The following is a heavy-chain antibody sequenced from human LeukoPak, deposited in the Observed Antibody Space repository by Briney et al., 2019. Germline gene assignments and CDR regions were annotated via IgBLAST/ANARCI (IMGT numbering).Heavy chain of an antibody. V-gene: IGHV1-2*02. CDR1: GYTFTGYY. CDR2: INPNSGGT. Sequence: ASEKVSCKASGYTFTGYYMHWVRQAPGQGFEWMGWINPNSGGTNYAQKFQGRVTMTRDTSISTAYMELSRLRSDDTAVYYCARSRSRDCSSTSCYSYGLDYWGQGTLVTVSS. D-gene: IGHD2-2*01. CDR3: ARSRSRDCSSTSCYSYGLDY. J-gene: IGHJ4*02.